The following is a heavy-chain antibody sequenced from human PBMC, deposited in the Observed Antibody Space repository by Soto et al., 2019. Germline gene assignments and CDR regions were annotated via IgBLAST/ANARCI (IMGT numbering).Heavy chain of an antibody. J-gene: IGHJ4*02. CDR1: GFTFSNAW. D-gene: IGHD2-15*01. V-gene: IGHV3-15*01. CDR2: IKSKTDGWTT. CDR3: TTDGPRGPFDY. Sequence: GGSLRRSCAASGFTFSNAWMSWVRQAPGKGLEWVGRIKSKTDGWTTDYAAPVKGRFTISRDDAKNTLYLQMNSLKTEDTAVYYCTTDGPRGPFDYWGQGTLVTVSS.